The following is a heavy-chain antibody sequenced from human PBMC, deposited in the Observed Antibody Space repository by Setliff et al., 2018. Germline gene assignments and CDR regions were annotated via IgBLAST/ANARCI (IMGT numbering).Heavy chain of an antibody. Sequence: GSLRLSCAASGFTFSGYSMNWVRQATGKGLEWVSAISGSGGSTYYADSVKGRFTISRDNSKNTLYLQMNSLRAEDTAVYYCVRDLHWGFDYWGLGTLVTVSS. CDR2: ISGSGGST. D-gene: IGHD7-27*01. V-gene: IGHV3-23*01. J-gene: IGHJ4*02. CDR3: VRDLHWGFDY. CDR1: GFTFSGYS.